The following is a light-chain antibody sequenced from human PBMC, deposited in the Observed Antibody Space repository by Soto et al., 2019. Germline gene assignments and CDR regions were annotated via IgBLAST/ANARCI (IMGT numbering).Light chain of an antibody. CDR2: EDN. Sequence: NFMLTQPHSVSESQGKTVTISCTRSSGSIASNYVRWYQQRPGSAPTPVFYEDNERPSGVPDRFSGSIDSSSHSASLTISGLKTDYEADYYCQSYHSGNVVFGGGTKVTVL. CDR1: SGSIASNY. J-gene: IGLJ2*01. V-gene: IGLV6-57*04. CDR3: QSYHSGNVV.